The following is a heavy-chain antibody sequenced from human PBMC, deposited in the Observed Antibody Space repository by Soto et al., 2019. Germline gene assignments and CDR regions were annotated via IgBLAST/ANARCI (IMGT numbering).Heavy chain of an antibody. V-gene: IGHV3-21*01. CDR3: ARDRVRCSSTSCYPYYYYGMDV. Sequence: EVQLVESGGGLVKPGGSLRLSCAAYGFTFSSYSMNWLRQAPGKGLEWVSSISSSSSYIYYADSVKGRFTISRDNAKNSLYLQMNSLRAEDTAVYYCARDRVRCSSTSCYPYYYYGMDVWGQGTTVTVSS. CDR2: ISSSSSYI. CDR1: GFTFSSYS. D-gene: IGHD2-2*01. J-gene: IGHJ6*02.